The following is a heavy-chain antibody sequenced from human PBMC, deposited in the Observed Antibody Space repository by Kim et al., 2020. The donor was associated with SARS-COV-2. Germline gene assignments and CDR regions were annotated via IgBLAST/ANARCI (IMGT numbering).Heavy chain of an antibody. Sequence: GGSLRLSCAASGLSFVESAMNWVRQAPGKGLEWVAVISYDGRNKEYAATVKGRFSISRDNSKSTVSLQMNSLRVEDTAVYYCARGNYDESVSLSYYYNG. CDR2: ISYDGRNK. V-gene: IGHV3-30-3*01. CDR3: ARGNYDESVSLSYYYNG. D-gene: IGHD3-3*01. CDR1: GLSFVESA. J-gene: IGHJ6*01.